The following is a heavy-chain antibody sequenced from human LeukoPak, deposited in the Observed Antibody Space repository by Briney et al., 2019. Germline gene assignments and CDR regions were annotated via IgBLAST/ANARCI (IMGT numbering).Heavy chain of an antibody. CDR2: IYYSGST. J-gene: IGHJ6*02. Sequence: SETLSLTCTVSGGSISSYYWSWIRQPPGKGLEWIGYIYYSGSTNYNPSLKSRVTISVDTSKNLFSLKLGSVTAADTAVYYCAREYSSGWPVGGMDVWGQGTTVTVSS. D-gene: IGHD6-19*01. CDR3: AREYSSGWPVGGMDV. V-gene: IGHV4-59*01. CDR1: GGSISSYY.